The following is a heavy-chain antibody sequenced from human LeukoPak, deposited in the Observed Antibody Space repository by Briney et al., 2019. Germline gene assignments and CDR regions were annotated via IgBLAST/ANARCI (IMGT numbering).Heavy chain of an antibody. Sequence: SETLSLTCTVSGGSISSGSYYWSWIRQPAGKGLEWIGRIYTSGSTSYNPSLKSRVTISVDTSKNQFSLKLNSVTAADTAVYYCARVQLEGKDFDYWGQGTLVTVSS. J-gene: IGHJ4*02. CDR1: GGSISSGSYY. D-gene: IGHD1-1*01. CDR2: IYTSGST. V-gene: IGHV4-61*02. CDR3: ARVQLEGKDFDY.